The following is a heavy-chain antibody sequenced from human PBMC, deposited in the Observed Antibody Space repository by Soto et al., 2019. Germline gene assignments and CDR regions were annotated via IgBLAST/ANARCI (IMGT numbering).Heavy chain of an antibody. J-gene: IGHJ4*02. CDR3: ARGVAARRLFDY. CDR1: GGSISSYY. V-gene: IGHV4-59*01. D-gene: IGHD6-6*01. CDR2: IYYSGST. Sequence: PSETLSLTCTVSGGSISSYYWSWIRQPPGKGLEWIGYIYYSGSTNYNPSLKSRVTISVDTSKNQFSLKLSSVTAADTAVYYCARGVAARRLFDYWGQGTLVTVS.